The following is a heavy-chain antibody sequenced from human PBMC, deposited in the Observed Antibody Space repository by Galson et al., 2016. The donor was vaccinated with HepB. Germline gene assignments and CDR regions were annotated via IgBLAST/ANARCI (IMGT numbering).Heavy chain of an antibody. J-gene: IGHJ4*02. V-gene: IGHV3-30*04. CDR2: ISYDGSTK. CDR1: GFTFSRHA. Sequence: SLRLSCAASGFTFSRHAMYWVRQAPGKGLEWVAAISYDGSTKYNADSVKGRFTVSRDNSKNTLYLQLNSLRAEDTDVYYCAKDPYYYGSGSYLYFHYWGQGTLVTVSS. CDR3: AKDPYYYGSGSYLYFHY. D-gene: IGHD3-10*01.